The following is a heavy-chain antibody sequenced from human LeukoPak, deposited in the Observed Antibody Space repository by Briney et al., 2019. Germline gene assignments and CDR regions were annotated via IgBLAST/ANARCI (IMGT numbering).Heavy chain of an antibody. J-gene: IGHJ3*02. CDR3: ARRTGPPAYAFDI. CDR1: GYSISSGYY. V-gene: IGHV4-38-2*01. Sequence: SATLSLTCAVSGYSISSGYYWGWIRQPPGKGLEWIGSIYHSGSTYYNPSLKSRVTISVDTSKNQFSLKLSSVTAADTAVYYCARRTGPPAYAFDIWGQGTMVTVSS. D-gene: IGHD1-14*01. CDR2: IYHSGST.